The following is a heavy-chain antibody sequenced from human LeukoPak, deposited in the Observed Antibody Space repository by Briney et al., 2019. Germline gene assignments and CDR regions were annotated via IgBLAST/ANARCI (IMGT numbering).Heavy chain of an antibody. CDR3: AKVVHSNSWYVLDP. D-gene: IGHD6-13*01. CDR2: IRYDGSNK. J-gene: IGHJ5*02. V-gene: IGHV3-30*02. Sequence: GGSLRLSCAASGFTFSSYGMHWVRQAPGKGLEWVAFIRYDGSNKYSADSVKGRFAISRDNSKNTLYLQMNSLRAEDTAVYYCAKVVHSNSWYVLDPWGQGTLVTVSS. CDR1: GFTFSSYG.